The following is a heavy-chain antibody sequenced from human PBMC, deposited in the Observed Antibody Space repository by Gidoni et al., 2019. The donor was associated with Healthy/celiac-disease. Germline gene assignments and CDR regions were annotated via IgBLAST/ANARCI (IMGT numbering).Heavy chain of an antibody. CDR3: AKGCNTMVQGVYFDY. V-gene: IGHV3-23*01. CDR2: IRGSGGST. Sequence: EVQLLESGGGLVQTGGSLSLSCAASGFTFSSYAMSWVRQAPGKGLEWVSAIRGSGGSTYYADSVKGRFTISRDNSKNTLYLQMNSLRAEDTAVYYCAKGCNTMVQGVYFDYWGQGTLVTVSS. J-gene: IGHJ4*02. CDR1: GFTFSSYA. D-gene: IGHD3-10*01.